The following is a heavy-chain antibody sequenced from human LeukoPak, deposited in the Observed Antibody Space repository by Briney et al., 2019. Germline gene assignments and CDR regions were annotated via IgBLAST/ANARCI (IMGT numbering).Heavy chain of an antibody. V-gene: IGHV3-74*01. CDR3: ARERRPANYGTATFDY. Sequence: PGGSLRLSCVASGFTFSGYWMHWVRQPPGKGLVWVSRIKSDGSMTNYADSVKGRFTISRDNAKNTLYLQMNSLRDEDTAVYFCARERRPANYGTATFDYWGQGTLVTVSS. J-gene: IGHJ4*02. CDR1: GFTFSGYW. D-gene: IGHD3-10*01. CDR2: IKSDGSMT.